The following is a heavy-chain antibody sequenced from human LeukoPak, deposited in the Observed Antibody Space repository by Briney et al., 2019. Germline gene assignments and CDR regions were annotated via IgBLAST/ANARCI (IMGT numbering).Heavy chain of an antibody. J-gene: IGHJ4*02. CDR3: ARKVAAATYDY. D-gene: IGHD6-13*01. CDR1: GGTFSNYA. CDR2: ISAYNGNT. Sequence: GASVKVSCKASGGTFSNYAINWVRQAPGQGLEWMGWISAYNGNTNYAQKLQGRVTMTTDTSTSTAYMELRSLRSDDTAVYYCARKVAAATYDYWGQGTLVTVSS. V-gene: IGHV1-18*01.